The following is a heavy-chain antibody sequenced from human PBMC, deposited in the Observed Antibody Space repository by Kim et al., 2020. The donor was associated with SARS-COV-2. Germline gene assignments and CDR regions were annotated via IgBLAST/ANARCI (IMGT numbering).Heavy chain of an antibody. CDR2: FDPEDGET. CDR1: GYTLTELS. Sequence: ASVKVSCKVSGYTLTELSMHWVRQAPGKGLEWMGGFDPEDGETIYAQKSQGRVTMTEDTSTDTAYMELSSLRSEDTAVYYCATGFVLDGSLRPNYYYYYGMDVWGQGTTVTVSS. CDR3: ATGFVLDGSLRPNYYYYYGMDV. V-gene: IGHV1-24*01. D-gene: IGHD3-10*01. J-gene: IGHJ6*02.